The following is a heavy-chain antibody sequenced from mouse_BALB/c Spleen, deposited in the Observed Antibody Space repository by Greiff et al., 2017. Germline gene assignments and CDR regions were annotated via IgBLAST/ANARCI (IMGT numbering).Heavy chain of an antibody. V-gene: IGHV5-6-5*01. J-gene: IGHJ2*01. CDR3: ARALTTVVVDY. Sequence: EVQGVESGGGLVKPGGSLKLSCAASGFTFSSYAMSWVRQTPEKRLEWVASISSGGSTYYPDSVKGRFTISRDNARNILYLQMSSLRSEDTAMYYCARALTTVVVDYWGQGTTLTVSS. CDR1: GFTFSSYA. CDR2: ISSGGST. D-gene: IGHD1-1*01.